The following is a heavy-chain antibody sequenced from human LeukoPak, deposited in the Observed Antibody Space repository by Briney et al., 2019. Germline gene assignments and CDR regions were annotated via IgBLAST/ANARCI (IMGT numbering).Heavy chain of an antibody. CDR2: ISGSGGST. J-gene: IGHJ1*01. Sequence: GGSLRLSCAASGFTFSSYAMSWVRQAPGKGLEWVSAISGSGGSTYYADSVKGRFTISRDNSKNTLYLQMNGLRAEDTAVYYCARGTAARPLGAEYFQHWGQGILVTVSS. CDR1: GFTFSSYA. D-gene: IGHD6-6*01. V-gene: IGHV3-23*01. CDR3: ARGTAARPLGAEYFQH.